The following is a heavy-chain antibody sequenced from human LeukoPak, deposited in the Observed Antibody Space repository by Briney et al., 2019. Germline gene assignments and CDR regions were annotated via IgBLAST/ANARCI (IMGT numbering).Heavy chain of an antibody. Sequence: ASVKVSCKASGGTFSSYALSWVRQAPGQGLEWMGRIIPILGVANYAQKFQGRVSITADKATSTDYMELSSMRSEDTAVYYCARDLYYYDSSGYYSSGYWGQGTLVTVSS. CDR2: IIPILGVA. J-gene: IGHJ4*02. CDR1: GGTFSSYA. D-gene: IGHD3-22*01. CDR3: ARDLYYYDSSGYYSSGY. V-gene: IGHV1-69*04.